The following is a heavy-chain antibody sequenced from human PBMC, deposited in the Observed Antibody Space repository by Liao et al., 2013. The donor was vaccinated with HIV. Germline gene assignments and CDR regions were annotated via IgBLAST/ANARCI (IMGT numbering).Heavy chain of an antibody. Sequence: QVQLQESGPGLVKPSETLSLTCTVSGGSISTYYWSWIRQPAGKGLEWIGRIYTSGSTNYNPSLKSRVTMSVDTSKNQFSLKLSSVTAADTAVYYCARVFSYSSSSSYAFDIWAKGQWSPSLQ. J-gene: IGHJ3*02. CDR3: ARVFSYSSSSSYAFDI. V-gene: IGHV4-4*07. CDR2: IYTSGST. D-gene: IGHD6-6*01. CDR1: GGSISTYY.